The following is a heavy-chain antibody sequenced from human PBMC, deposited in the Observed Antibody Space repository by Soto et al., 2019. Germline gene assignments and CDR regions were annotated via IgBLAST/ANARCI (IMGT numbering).Heavy chain of an antibody. D-gene: IGHD3-9*01. V-gene: IGHV4-59*01. J-gene: IGHJ5*02. Sequence: PSETLSLTCTVPGGSISSYYWSWIRQPPGKGLEWIGYIYYSGSTNYNPSLKSRVTISVDTSKNQFSLKLSSVTAADTAVYYCARYILPLNWFDPSGQGTLVTVSS. CDR3: ARYILPLNWFDP. CDR2: IYYSGST. CDR1: GGSISSYY.